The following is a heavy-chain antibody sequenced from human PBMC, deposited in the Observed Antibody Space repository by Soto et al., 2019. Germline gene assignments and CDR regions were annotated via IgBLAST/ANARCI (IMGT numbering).Heavy chain of an antibody. CDR2: VNTYNRTT. CDR3: AYYCPYRNGWHGFDS. J-gene: IGHJ4*02. CDR1: GYTFTNYA. V-gene: IGHV1-18*01. D-gene: IGHD6-25*01. Sequence: QVQLVQSGVEVKKPGASVKVSCKASGYTFTNYALSWVRQAPGRGLAWMGWVNTYNRTTNYAQIFQGRVTMTTDTSTGTAYMELRILKSGVSAVYSSAYYCPYRNGWHGFDSWGQGTLVTVSS.